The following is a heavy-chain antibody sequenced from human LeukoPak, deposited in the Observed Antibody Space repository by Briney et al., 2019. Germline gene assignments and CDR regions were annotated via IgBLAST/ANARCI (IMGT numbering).Heavy chain of an antibody. CDR3: TRTTTTADWYFDL. CDR1: GFTFSNYW. V-gene: IGHV3-74*01. J-gene: IGHJ2*01. CDR2: INSDGSST. D-gene: IGHD1-1*01. Sequence: GGSLRLSCAVSGFTFSNYWMYWVRQAPGKRLVGVARINSDGSSTTCADSVEGRFTISRDNTKSMLHLQMHSLRVDDSAVYFCTRTTTTADWYFDLWGRGTLVTVSS.